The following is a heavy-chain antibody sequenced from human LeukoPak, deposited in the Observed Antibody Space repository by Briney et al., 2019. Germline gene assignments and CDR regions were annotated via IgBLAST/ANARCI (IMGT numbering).Heavy chain of an antibody. CDR3: ARGPSAYRPYHYGMDV. V-gene: IGHV1-8*01. CDR2: TNPNSGNT. CDR1: GYPFTSFD. D-gene: IGHD3-16*01. Sequence: ASVKVSCKASGYPFTSFDINWVRQATGQGLEWMGWTNPNSGNTGYAQNFQGRVTVTRNSSISTAYMELSSLRSEDTAVYYCARGPSAYRPYHYGMDVWGQGTTVTVSS. J-gene: IGHJ6*02.